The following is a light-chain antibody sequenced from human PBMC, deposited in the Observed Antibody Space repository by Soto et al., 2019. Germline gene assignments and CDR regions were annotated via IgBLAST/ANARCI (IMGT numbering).Light chain of an antibody. CDR3: QQYATSPPT. CDR1: QSVSRSY. V-gene: IGKV3-20*01. Sequence: EIVLTQSPGTLSLSPGERATLSCRASQSVSRSYLAWYQQKLGQPPSLLIYGASNRATGIPDRFSGSGSGTDFTVTIGRLEPEDFAVYYCQQYATSPPTFGRGTKVEIK. CDR2: GAS. J-gene: IGKJ4*01.